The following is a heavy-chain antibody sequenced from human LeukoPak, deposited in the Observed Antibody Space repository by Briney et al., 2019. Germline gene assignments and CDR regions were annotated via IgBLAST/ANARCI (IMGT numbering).Heavy chain of an antibody. CDR2: IYHSGST. D-gene: IGHD3-10*01. J-gene: IGHJ5*02. Sequence: SGTLPLTCAVSGGSISSSNWWSWVRQPPGKGLEWIGEIYHSGSTNYNPSLKSRVTISVDKSKNQFSLKLSSVTAADTAVYYCARVYYYGSGSYYTYWFDPWGQGTLVTVSS. V-gene: IGHV4-4*02. CDR1: GGSISSSNW. CDR3: ARVYYYGSGSYYTYWFDP.